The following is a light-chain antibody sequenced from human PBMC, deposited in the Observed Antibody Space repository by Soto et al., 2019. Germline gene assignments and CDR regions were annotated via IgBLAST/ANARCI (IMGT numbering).Light chain of an antibody. CDR1: SSDVGGYNY. Sequence: QSVLTQPASVSGSPGQSITISCTGTSSDVGGYNYVSWYQQQPGKAPKLIIYEVSNRPSWVSNRFSGSKTGNTASLTISGLQAEDEADYYCDSYTSKSTGVFGTGTKLTVL. CDR2: EVS. J-gene: IGLJ1*01. CDR3: DSYTSKSTGV. V-gene: IGLV2-14*01.